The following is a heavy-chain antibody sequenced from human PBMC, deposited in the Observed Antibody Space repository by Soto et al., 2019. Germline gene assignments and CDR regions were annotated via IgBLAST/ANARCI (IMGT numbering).Heavy chain of an antibody. J-gene: IGHJ4*02. V-gene: IGHV3-23*01. CDR1: GFTFSSYA. CDR2: ISGSGGST. D-gene: IGHD6-13*01. Sequence: GGSRRRSWAASGFTFSSYAMSWVRQAPGKGLEWVSAISGSGGSTYYADSVKGRFTISRDNSKNTLYLQMNSLRAEDTAVYYCAKDSHPEGIAAAGFDYWGQGTLVTVSS. CDR3: AKDSHPEGIAAAGFDY.